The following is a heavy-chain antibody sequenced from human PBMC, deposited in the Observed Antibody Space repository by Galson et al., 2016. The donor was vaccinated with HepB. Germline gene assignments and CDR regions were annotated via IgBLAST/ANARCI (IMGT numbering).Heavy chain of an antibody. CDR2: IKGDGSGK. CDR1: GFSFSNYW. V-gene: IGHV3-7*03. CDR3: ARDGCLYAMDV. J-gene: IGHJ6*02. Sequence: SLRLSCAASGFSFSNYWMSWVRQAPGKGPEWVASIKGDGSGKYYVDSVKGRFTISRDNAKNSLDLQMNSLRAEDTAVYYCARDGCLYAMDVWGQGAAVTVAS. D-gene: IGHD4/OR15-4a*01.